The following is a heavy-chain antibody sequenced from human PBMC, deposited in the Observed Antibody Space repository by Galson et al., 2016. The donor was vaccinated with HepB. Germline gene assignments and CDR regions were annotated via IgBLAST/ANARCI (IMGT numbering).Heavy chain of an antibody. CDR3: ARGPCRSTNCPTSYYGMDV. CDR1: GFAFSDYY. CDR2: ISGGGRDT. V-gene: IGHV3-11*06. J-gene: IGHJ6*02. D-gene: IGHD1-1*01. Sequence: SLRLSCAASGFAFSDYYMSWIRQAPGRGLEWLSFISGGGRDTNYADSVRGHFTVSRDNANSLLYLQMNSLSVEDTAIYYCARGPCRSTNCPTSYYGMDVWGQGTTVTVSS.